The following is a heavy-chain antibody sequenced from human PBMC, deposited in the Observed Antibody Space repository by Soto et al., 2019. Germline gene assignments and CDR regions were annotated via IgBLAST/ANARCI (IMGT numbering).Heavy chain of an antibody. CDR3: ARTYGSSWYMTFDY. CDR2: INHSGST. Sequence: QVQIQQWSAGLLKPSETLSLTCAVYGESFSGYYWSWIRQPPGKGLEWIGEINHSGSTNYNPSLKSRVTISVDTSKNQFSLKLSSVTAADTAVFYCARTYGSSWYMTFDYWGQGTLVTVSS. V-gene: IGHV4-34*01. J-gene: IGHJ4*02. CDR1: GESFSGYY. D-gene: IGHD6-13*01.